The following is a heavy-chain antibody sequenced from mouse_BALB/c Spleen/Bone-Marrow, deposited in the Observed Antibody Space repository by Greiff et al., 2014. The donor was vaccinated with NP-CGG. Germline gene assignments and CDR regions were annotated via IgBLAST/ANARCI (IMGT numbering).Heavy chain of an antibody. Sequence: QVQLKESGPGLVQPSQSLSITCTVSGFSLTSYGVHWVRQPPGKGLGWLGVIWSGGSTDYNAAFISRLSISKDNSKSQVFFKMNSLQADDTAIYYCARQPLRRHAMDYWGQGTSVTVSS. CDR2: IWSGGST. CDR1: GFSLTSYG. CDR3: ARQPLRRHAMDY. V-gene: IGHV2-4*02. J-gene: IGHJ4*01. D-gene: IGHD1-2*01.